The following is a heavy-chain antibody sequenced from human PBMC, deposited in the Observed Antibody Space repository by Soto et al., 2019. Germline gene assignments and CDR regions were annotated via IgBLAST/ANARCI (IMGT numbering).Heavy chain of an antibody. D-gene: IGHD4-17*01. Sequence: QVQLQESGPGLVKPSKTLSLTCTVSGGSISSYYWSWIRQPPGKGLEWIGYIYYSGTTNSNPSLKSRVTISVDTSKNQFPLKLSSVTAADTAVYFCARLIRYGDFDAFDIWGQGTMVTVSS. CDR2: IYYSGTT. V-gene: IGHV4-59*08. J-gene: IGHJ3*02. CDR1: GGSISSYY. CDR3: ARLIRYGDFDAFDI.